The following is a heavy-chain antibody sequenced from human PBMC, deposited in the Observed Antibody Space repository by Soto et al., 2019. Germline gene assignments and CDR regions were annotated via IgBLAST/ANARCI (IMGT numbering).Heavy chain of an antibody. Sequence: ASVKVSCKASGYTFTSYDINWVRQATGQGLEWMGWMNPNSGNTGYAQKFQGRVTMTRNTSISTAYMELSSLRSEDTAVYYCGCFPPHNYSQLLFFVAFDFWGQGTMVTVS. CDR3: GCFPPHNYSQLLFFVAFDF. V-gene: IGHV1-8*01. CDR1: GYTFTSYD. CDR2: MNPNSGNT. D-gene: IGHD2-21*01. J-gene: IGHJ3*01.